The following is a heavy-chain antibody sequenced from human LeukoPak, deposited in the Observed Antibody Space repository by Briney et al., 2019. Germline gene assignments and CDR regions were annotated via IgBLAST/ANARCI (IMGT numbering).Heavy chain of an antibody. J-gene: IGHJ5*02. V-gene: IGHV3-23*01. D-gene: IGHD2-2*01. CDR2: ISGSGGST. Sequence: GRSLRLSCAASGFTFSSYAMSWVRQAPGKGLEWVSGISGSGGSTYYADSVKGRFTISRDNSKNMLHLQMNSLRAEDTAVYYCAKSWAAAIQRNWFDPWGQGTLVTVSS. CDR3: AKSWAAAIQRNWFDP. CDR1: GFTFSSYA.